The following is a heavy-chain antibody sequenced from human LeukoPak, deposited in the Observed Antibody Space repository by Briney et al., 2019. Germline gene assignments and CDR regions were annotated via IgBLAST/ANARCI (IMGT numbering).Heavy chain of an antibody. CDR1: GFTFDDYG. D-gene: IGHD2-2*02. CDR2: INWNGGST. J-gene: IGHJ6*03. Sequence: GGSLRLSCAASGFTFDDYGMSWVRQAPGKGLEWVSGINWNGGSTGYADSVKGRFTISRDNAKNSLYLQMNSLRAEDTALYHSARVDHCSSTSCYTYYYYYMDVWGKGTTVTVSS. V-gene: IGHV3-20*01. CDR3: ARVDHCSSTSCYTYYYYYMDV.